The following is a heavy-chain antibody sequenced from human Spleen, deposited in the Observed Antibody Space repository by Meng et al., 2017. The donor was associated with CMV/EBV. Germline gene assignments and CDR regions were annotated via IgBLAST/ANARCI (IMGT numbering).Heavy chain of an antibody. Sequence: LVQSVAEVKKPGASVKVSCRTSGYLFTSYDINWVRQATGQGLEWMGWMNPNSGQTGYAKKFQGRVSFTRNTSMRTAYMELSSLRSEDTAVYFCARTQSYYGSGTYNWFDPWGQGTLVTVSS. V-gene: IGHV1-8*01. D-gene: IGHD3-10*01. CDR2: MNPNSGQT. CDR1: GYLFTSYD. J-gene: IGHJ5*02. CDR3: ARTQSYYGSGTYNWFDP.